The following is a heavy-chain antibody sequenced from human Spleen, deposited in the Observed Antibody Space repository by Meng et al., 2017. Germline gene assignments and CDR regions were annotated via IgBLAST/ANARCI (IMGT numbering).Heavy chain of an antibody. V-gene: IGHV3-74*01. CDR2: INSDGNTL. CDR3: AAAWELLPPGY. D-gene: IGHD1-26*01. CDR1: GFTFSNYW. Sequence: EVQLVESGGGLVQPVGSLRLSCAASGFTFSNYWMHWVRQAPGKGLVWVSRINSDGNTLTYADSVKGRFTISRDNAKNTLYLQMNSLRAEDTAVYYCAAAWELLPPGYWGQGTLVTVSS. J-gene: IGHJ4*02.